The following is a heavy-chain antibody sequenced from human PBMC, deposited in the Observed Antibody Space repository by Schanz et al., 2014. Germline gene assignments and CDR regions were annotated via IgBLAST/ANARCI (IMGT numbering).Heavy chain of an antibody. CDR2: IKHDGSEK. D-gene: IGHD2-8*01. V-gene: IGHV3-7*03. J-gene: IGHJ6*02. CDR3: AKEEVYVDSNGMDV. Sequence: VQLVESGGGVAQPGGSLRLSCAASGFSFSGYGMHWVRQAPGKGLEWVAYIKHDGSEKYHVDSVKGRFTISRDNAKNSLYLQMNSLRAEDTALYYCAKEEVYVDSNGMDVWGQGTTVTVSS. CDR1: GFSFSGYG.